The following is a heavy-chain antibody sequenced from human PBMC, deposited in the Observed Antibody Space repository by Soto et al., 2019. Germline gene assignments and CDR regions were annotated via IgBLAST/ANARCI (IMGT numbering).Heavy chain of an antibody. CDR1: GGSISTYY. Sequence: SETLSLTCTVSGGSISTYYWNWIRQPPGRGLEWIGYIYNSGTTKYNPSLKSRVIISVDTSKNQLSLKLSSVTAADTAVYYCARVPMSTVSWGFDPWGQGTLVTVSS. V-gene: IGHV4-59*01. CDR3: ARVPMSTVSWGFDP. J-gene: IGHJ5*02. CDR2: IYNSGTT. D-gene: IGHD4-4*01.